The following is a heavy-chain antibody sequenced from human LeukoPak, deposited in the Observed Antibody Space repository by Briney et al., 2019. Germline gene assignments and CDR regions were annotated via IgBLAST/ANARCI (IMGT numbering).Heavy chain of an antibody. Sequence: SGTLSLTCAVSGGSVSHSNWWTWVRQSPGKGLEWIGEVHPSEGTNYNPSLKSRVTISLDKSKNQFSLELNSVTAADTAVYYCARDEYFDWLPPVGYWGQGTLVTVSS. CDR2: VHPSEGT. V-gene: IGHV4-4*02. CDR1: GGSVSHSNW. J-gene: IGHJ4*02. D-gene: IGHD3-9*01. CDR3: ARDEYFDWLPPVGY.